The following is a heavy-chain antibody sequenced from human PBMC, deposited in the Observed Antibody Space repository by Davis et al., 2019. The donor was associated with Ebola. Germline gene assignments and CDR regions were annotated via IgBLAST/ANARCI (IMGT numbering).Heavy chain of an antibody. J-gene: IGHJ6*03. CDR1: GGTFSSYG. CDR3: ARESYDFWSGSYYFYYYFGV. V-gene: IGHV1-69*13. CDR2: IIPVFGIP. D-gene: IGHD3-3*01. Sequence: SVKVSCKASGGTFSSYGISWVRQAPGQGLDWMGGIIPVFGIPKYAQKFQGRVTITADEFTNTGYMELINLKSEDTAVYYCARESYDFWSGSYYFYYYFGVWGQGTTVTVSS.